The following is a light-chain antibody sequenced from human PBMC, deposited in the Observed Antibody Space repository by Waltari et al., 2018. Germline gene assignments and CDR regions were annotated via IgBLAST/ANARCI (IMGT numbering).Light chain of an antibody. CDR2: DVT. CDR1: ASYVGRYND. Sequence: QSALTQPASVSGPPEQSTTIYCTGTASYVGRYNDFPWYQQHPGKAPKLMISDVTNRPSGVSNRFSGSKSGNTASLTISGLQAEDEAEYYCSSYTSSSTLVFGGGTKVTVL. J-gene: IGLJ2*01. V-gene: IGLV2-14*01. CDR3: SSYTSSSTLV.